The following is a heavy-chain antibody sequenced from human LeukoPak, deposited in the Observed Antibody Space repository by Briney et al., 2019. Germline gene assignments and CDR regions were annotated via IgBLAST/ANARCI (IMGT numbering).Heavy chain of an antibody. Sequence: PGGSLRLSCAASELTFSSYGMNWVRQAPGKGLEWVSYISSSGTSIYYADSVKGRFTISRDNAKNSLFLQMNSLRAEDTAVYHCARASTVGYDYWGQGTLVTVSS. D-gene: IGHD5-24*01. V-gene: IGHV3-48*04. CDR1: ELTFSSYG. CDR2: ISSSGTSI. CDR3: ARASTVGYDY. J-gene: IGHJ4*02.